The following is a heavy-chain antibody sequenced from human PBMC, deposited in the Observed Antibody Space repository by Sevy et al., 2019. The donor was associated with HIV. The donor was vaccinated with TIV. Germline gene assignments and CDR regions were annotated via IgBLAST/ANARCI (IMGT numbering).Heavy chain of an antibody. CDR3: ANGPGYSKNY. D-gene: IGHD4-4*01. V-gene: IGHV3-30*18. CDR1: GFTFSNYG. CDR2: ISFDGSNK. Sequence: GGSLRLSCAASGFTFSNYGMHWVRQTPGKGLEWVAVISFDGSNKYYADSVKGRFTISRDNPKNTLYLLMNSLRPEDTAVYYCANGPGYSKNYWGLGTLVTVSS. J-gene: IGHJ4*02.